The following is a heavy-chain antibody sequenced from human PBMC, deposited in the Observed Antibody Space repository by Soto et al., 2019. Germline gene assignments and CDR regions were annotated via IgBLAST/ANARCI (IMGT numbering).Heavy chain of an antibody. J-gene: IGHJ3*02. Sequence: EVQLLESGGGLVQPGGSLRLSCAASGFTFSSYAMSWVRQAPGKGLGWVSAISGSGGSTYYADSVKGRFTISRDNSKNRLYQQMNSLRAEDTAVYYCAKDRSGWYDAFDIWGQGTMVTVSS. CDR3: AKDRSGWYDAFDI. CDR1: GFTFSSYA. V-gene: IGHV3-23*01. D-gene: IGHD6-19*01. CDR2: ISGSGGST.